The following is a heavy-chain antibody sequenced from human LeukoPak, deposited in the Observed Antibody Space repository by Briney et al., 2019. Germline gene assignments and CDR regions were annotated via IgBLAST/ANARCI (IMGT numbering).Heavy chain of an antibody. J-gene: IGHJ4*02. D-gene: IGHD4-17*01. CDR1: GFTVSSNY. CDR2: ISGSGGST. Sequence: GGSLRLSCAASGFTVSSNYMSWVRQAPGKGLEWVSAISGSGGSTYYADSVKGRFTISRDNAKNSLYLQMNSLRAEDTAVYYCARATVTEYFDYWGQGTLVTVSS. V-gene: IGHV3-53*01. CDR3: ARATVTEYFDY.